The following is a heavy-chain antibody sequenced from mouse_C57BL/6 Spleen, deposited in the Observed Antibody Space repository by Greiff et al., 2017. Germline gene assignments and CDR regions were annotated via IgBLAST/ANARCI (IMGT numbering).Heavy chain of an antibody. CDR1: GYAFSSYW. V-gene: IGHV1-80*01. J-gene: IGHJ2*01. CDR2: LYPGDGDT. Sequence: VQLQQSGAELVKPGASVKISCKASGYAFSSYWMNWVKQRPGKGLEWIGRLYPGDGDTNYNGKFKGKATLTADKSSSPAYMQLSSLTSEDSAVYFCARGIYYGSFYYFDYWGQGTTLTVSS. D-gene: IGHD1-1*01. CDR3: ARGIYYGSFYYFDY.